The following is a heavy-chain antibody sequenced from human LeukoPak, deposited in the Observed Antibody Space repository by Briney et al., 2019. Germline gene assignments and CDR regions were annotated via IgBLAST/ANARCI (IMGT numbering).Heavy chain of an antibody. Sequence: GGSLRLSCAASDFIFRNFAMHWVRQAPGKGLEWVSDIYGSGDKTHYTDSVKGRFTISRDNSKNTLYLEMNSLSHEDTAIYYCAKGAVGLDNWGQGTLVTVSS. CDR1: DFIFRNFA. V-gene: IGHV3-23*01. D-gene: IGHD6-19*01. CDR2: IYGSGDKT. CDR3: AKGAVGLDN. J-gene: IGHJ4*02.